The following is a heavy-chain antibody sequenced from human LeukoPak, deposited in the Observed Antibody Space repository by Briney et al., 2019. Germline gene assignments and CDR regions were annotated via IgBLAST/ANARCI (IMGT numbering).Heavy chain of an antibody. CDR3: AKAADVRCYGSGSKYYFDY. V-gene: IGHV3-23*01. J-gene: IGHJ4*02. CDR1: GFTFSSYA. D-gene: IGHD3-10*01. Sequence: GGSLRLSCAASGFTFSSYAMSWVRQAPGKGLEWVSAISGSGGSTYYADSVKGRFTISRDNSKNTLYLQMNSLRAEDMAVYYCAKAADVRCYGSGSKYYFDYWGQGTLVTVSS. CDR2: ISGSGGST.